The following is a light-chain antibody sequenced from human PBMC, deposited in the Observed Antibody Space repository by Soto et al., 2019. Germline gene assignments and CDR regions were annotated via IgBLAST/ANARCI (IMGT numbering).Light chain of an antibody. CDR1: SSNIGSDVGNNY. CDR2: RND. V-gene: IGLV1-47*01. CDR3: ASWDDSLSGWV. Sequence: QSVLTQPPSASGTPGQRVTISCSGSSSNIGSDVGNNYVYWYQQFPGTASKLLILRNDQRPSGVPDRISGSKSGTSASLAISGLRSEDEAEYYCASWDDSLSGWVFGGGTKVTVL. J-gene: IGLJ3*02.